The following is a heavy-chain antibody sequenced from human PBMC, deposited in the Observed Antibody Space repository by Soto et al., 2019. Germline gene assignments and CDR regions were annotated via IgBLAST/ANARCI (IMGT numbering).Heavy chain of an antibody. Sequence: ASVKVSCKASGYTFTSYGISWVRQAPGQGLEWMGWISAYNGNTNYAQKLQGRVTMTTDTSTSTAYMELRSLRSDDTAVYYCARDQNDYGDRPLYFDYWGQGTLVTVSS. V-gene: IGHV1-18*01. CDR1: GYTFTSYG. CDR3: ARDQNDYGDRPLYFDY. D-gene: IGHD4-17*01. J-gene: IGHJ4*02. CDR2: ISAYNGNT.